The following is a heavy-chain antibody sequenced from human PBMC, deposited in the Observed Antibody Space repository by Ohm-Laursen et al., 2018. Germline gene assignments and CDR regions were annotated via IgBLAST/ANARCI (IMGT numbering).Heavy chain of an antibody. V-gene: IGHV3-48*01. CDR1: GFPFSAYS. D-gene: IGHD3-16*01. CDR2: ISNVVSVT. CDR3: AREAWGSYDY. J-gene: IGHJ4*02. Sequence: SLRLSCAATGFPFSAYSMNWVRQAPGKGLEWISYISNVVSVTWYADSVKGRFTVSRDNAKNSLYLQLDSLRAEDTAVYYCAREAWGSYDYWGQGTLVTVSS.